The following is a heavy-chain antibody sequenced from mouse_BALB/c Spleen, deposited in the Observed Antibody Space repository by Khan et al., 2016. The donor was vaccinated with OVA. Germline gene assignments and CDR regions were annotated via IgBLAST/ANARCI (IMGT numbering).Heavy chain of an antibody. J-gene: IGHJ2*01. CDR1: GYSITTDYA. V-gene: IGHV3-2*02. CDR2: ISYSGNT. Sequence: QLQESGPGLVKPSQSLSLTCTVTGYSITTDYAWNWIRQFPGNKLEWMGFISYSGNTKYNPSLKSRISISRDTSTNQFFLQLKSVTTEDTAXYYCARVYGGDFDYWGQGTTLTVSS. CDR3: ARVYGGDFDY. D-gene: IGHD1-1*01.